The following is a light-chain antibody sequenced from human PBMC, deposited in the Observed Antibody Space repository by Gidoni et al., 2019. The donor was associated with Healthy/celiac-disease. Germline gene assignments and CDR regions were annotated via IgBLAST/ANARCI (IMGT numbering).Light chain of an antibody. CDR3: QQYVNLPPFT. CDR2: DAS. CDR1: QDISNY. Sequence: DIQMNQYPSSLSASVGDRVTITCQASQDISNYLNWYQQKPGKAPKLLIYDASNLETGVPSMFSGSGSGTDFTFTISSLQPEDIATYYCQQYVNLPPFTFGPGTKVDIK. V-gene: IGKV1-33*01. J-gene: IGKJ3*01.